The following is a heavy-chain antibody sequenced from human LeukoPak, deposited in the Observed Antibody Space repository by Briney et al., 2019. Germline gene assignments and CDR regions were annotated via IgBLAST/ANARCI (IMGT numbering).Heavy chain of an antibody. CDR1: GYTFTGYY. Sequence: ASVKVSCKASGYTFTGYYMHWVRQAPGQGLEWMGRINPNSGGTNYAQKFQGRVTMTRDTSISTAYMELSRLRSDDTAVYYCARDPADIVVAVAATEGDYWGQGTLVTVSS. J-gene: IGHJ4*02. V-gene: IGHV1-2*06. D-gene: IGHD2-15*01. CDR3: ARDPADIVVAVAATEGDY. CDR2: INPNSGGT.